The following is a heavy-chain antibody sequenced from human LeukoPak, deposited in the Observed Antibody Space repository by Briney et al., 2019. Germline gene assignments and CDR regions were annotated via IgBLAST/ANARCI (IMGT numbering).Heavy chain of an antibody. CDR2: ISSSGSTI. V-gene: IGHV3-48*03. CDR1: GFTFSSYE. Sequence: GGSLRLSCAASGFTFSSYEMNWVRQAPGKGLEWVSYISSSGSTIYYADSVKGRFTISRDNAKNSLYLQMNSLRAEDTAAYYCARGPFYDSSGYPYNYYGMDVWGQGTTVTVSS. CDR3: ARGPFYDSSGYPYNYYGMDV. J-gene: IGHJ6*02. D-gene: IGHD3-22*01.